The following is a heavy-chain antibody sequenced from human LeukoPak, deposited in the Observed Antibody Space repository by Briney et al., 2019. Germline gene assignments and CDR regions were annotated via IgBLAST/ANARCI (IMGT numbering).Heavy chain of an antibody. CDR1: GFTFSSYA. V-gene: IGHV3-23*01. CDR3: AKDLTARYSGSYFASFDY. CDR2: ISGSGGST. D-gene: IGHD1-26*01. Sequence: GGSLRLSCAASGFTFSSYAMSWVRQAPGKGLEWVSAISGSGGSTYYADSVKGRFTISRDNSKNTLYLQMNSLRAEDTAVYYCAKDLTARYSGSYFASFDYWGQGTLVTVSS. J-gene: IGHJ4*02.